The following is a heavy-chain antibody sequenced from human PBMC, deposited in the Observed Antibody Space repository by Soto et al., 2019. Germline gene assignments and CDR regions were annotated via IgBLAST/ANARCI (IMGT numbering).Heavy chain of an antibody. V-gene: IGHV3-30*03. Sequence: GSLRLSCAASGFTFSSYGMHWVRQAPGKGLEWVAVISYDGSNKYYADSVKGRFTISRDNSKNTLYLQMNSLRAEDTAVYYCGGQIVARGFDYWGQGTLVTVSS. D-gene: IGHD5-12*01. CDR2: ISYDGSNK. CDR3: GGQIVARGFDY. CDR1: GFTFSSYG. J-gene: IGHJ4*02.